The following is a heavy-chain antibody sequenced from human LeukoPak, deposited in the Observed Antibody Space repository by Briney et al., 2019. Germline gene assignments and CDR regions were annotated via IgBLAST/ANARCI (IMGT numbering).Heavy chain of an antibody. CDR2: ISTSGST. CDR1: GGSISSGTYY. J-gene: IGHJ4*02. V-gene: IGHV4-61*02. CDR3: ARVSYYYDSSAYVFDY. Sequence: SQTLSLICTVSGGSISSGTYYWSWIRQPAGKGLEWIGRISTSGSTNYNPSLKSRVTISVDTSKNHFSLKLNSVTAADTAVYYCARVSYYYDSSAYVFDYWGQGTLVTVSS. D-gene: IGHD3-22*01.